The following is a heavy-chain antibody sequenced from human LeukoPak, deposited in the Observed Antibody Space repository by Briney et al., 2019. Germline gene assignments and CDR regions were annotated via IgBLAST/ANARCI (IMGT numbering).Heavy chain of an antibody. J-gene: IGHJ5*02. CDR2: IKSRSDGETR. V-gene: IGHV3-15*01. Sequence: GGSLRLSCAASGFTFSDYYMSWIRQAPGKGLEWVGRIKSRSDGETRDYAAPVKGRFTISRDDSKNTLYLQMNSLKSEDTAFYYCTREASGALDPWGQGTLVTVSS. CDR3: TREASGALDP. CDR1: GFTFSDYY. D-gene: IGHD3-10*01.